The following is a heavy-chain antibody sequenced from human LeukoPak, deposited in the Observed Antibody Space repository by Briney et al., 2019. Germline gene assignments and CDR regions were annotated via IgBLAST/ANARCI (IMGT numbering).Heavy chain of an antibody. Sequence: ASVKVSCKASGGTFSSYAISWVRQAPGQGLEWMGGIIPIFGTANYAQKFQGRVTITTDESTSTAYMELSSLRSEDTAVYYCASSLEDRWIQLLFDYWGQGTLVTVSS. D-gene: IGHD5-18*01. V-gene: IGHV1-69*05. CDR3: ASSLEDRWIQLLFDY. CDR2: IIPIFGTA. CDR1: GGTFSSYA. J-gene: IGHJ4*02.